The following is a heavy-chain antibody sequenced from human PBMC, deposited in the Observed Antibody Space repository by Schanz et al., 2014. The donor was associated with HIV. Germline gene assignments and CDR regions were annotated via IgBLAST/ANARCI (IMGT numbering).Heavy chain of an antibody. CDR2: ISYDGSNK. V-gene: IGHV3-30-3*01. J-gene: IGHJ4*02. Sequence: QVQLVESGGGVVQPGRSLRLSCAASGFTFSSYAIHWVRQAPGKGLEWVAVISYDGSNKYYADSVKGRFTISRDNSKNTVYLQMNSLRAEDTAVYYCAKETEQLRYLGYFDYWGQGTLVTVSS. CDR1: GFTFSSYA. CDR3: AKETEQLRYLGYFDY. D-gene: IGHD3-9*01.